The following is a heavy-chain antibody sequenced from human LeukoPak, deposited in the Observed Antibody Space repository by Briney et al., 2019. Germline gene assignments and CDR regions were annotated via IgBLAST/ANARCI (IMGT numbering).Heavy chain of an antibody. V-gene: IGHV3-11*04. CDR2: ISSSGSTI. CDR3: AMLGYSSSWYEEGVWAFDI. D-gene: IGHD6-13*01. Sequence: PGGSLRLSCAASGFTFSDYYMSWIRQAPGKGLEWVSYISSSGSTIYYADSVKGRFTISRDNAKNSLYLQMNSLRAEDTAVYYCAMLGYSSSWYEEGVWAFDIWGQGTMVTVSS. CDR1: GFTFSDYY. J-gene: IGHJ3*02.